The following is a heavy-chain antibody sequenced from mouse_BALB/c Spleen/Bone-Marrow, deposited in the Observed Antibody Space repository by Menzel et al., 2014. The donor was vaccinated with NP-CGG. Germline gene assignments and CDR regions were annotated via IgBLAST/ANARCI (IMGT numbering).Heavy chain of an antibody. Sequence: EVQRVESGGGLVQPGGSLKVSCAASGFTFNNYGMSWVRQTPDKRLELVATINRNGGSSYYPDSVKGRFTISRDNAKNTLYQQMSSLKSEDTAIYYCSRGNYGNYVDYFDYWGQGTTLTVSS. V-gene: IGHV5-6-3*01. CDR3: SRGNYGNYVDYFDY. CDR2: INRNGGSS. D-gene: IGHD2-1*01. CDR1: GFTFNNYG. J-gene: IGHJ2*01.